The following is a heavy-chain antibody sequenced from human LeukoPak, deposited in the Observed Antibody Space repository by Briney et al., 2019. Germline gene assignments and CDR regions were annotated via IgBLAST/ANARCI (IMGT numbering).Heavy chain of an antibody. D-gene: IGHD3-10*01. CDR3: ARNKRGSGSYILDY. J-gene: IGHJ4*02. V-gene: IGHV4-34*01. Sequence: SETLSLTCAVYGESFSDYYWSWIRQPPGKGLEWIGEINHSGSTNYSPSLKSRVTISVNTSKNQFSLKLSSVTAADTAVYYCARNKRGSGSYILDYWGQGTLVTVSS. CDR2: INHSGST. CDR1: GESFSDYY.